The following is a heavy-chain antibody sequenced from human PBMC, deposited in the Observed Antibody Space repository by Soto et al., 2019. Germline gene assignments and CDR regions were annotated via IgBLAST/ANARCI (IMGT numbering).Heavy chain of an antibody. D-gene: IGHD2-2*01. V-gene: IGHV1-69*13. CDR2: IIPIFGTA. CDR1: GGTFSSYA. J-gene: IGHJ5*02. Sequence: ASVKVSCKASGGTFSSYAISWVRQAPGQGLEWMGGIIPIFGTANYAQKFQGRVTITADESTSTAYMELSSLRSEDTAVYYCARELYCSSTGCYNWFDPWGQGTLVTVSS. CDR3: ARELYCSSTGCYNWFDP.